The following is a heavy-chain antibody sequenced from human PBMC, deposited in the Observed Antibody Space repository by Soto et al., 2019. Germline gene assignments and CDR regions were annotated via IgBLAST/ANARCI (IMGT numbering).Heavy chain of an antibody. CDR1: GGSISSYY. Sequence: NPSETLSLTCTVTGGSISSYYWSWIRQPAGKGLEWIGRIYTSGSTNYDPSLKSRVTMSVDTSKNQFSLKLSSVTAADTAVYYCARAAAGTPVINWFDHWGQGTLVTVSS. CDR3: ARAAAGTPVINWFDH. V-gene: IGHV4-4*07. J-gene: IGHJ5*02. D-gene: IGHD6-13*01. CDR2: IYTSGST.